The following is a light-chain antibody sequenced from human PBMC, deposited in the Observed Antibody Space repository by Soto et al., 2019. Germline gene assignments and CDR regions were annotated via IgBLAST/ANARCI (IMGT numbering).Light chain of an antibody. CDR3: QQSYSSPPT. CDR1: QSISNY. J-gene: IGKJ2*01. Sequence: DIQMTQSPSSLSASVGDRVTITCRASQSISNYLNWYQHKPGKAPNLLIFAASTFQSGVPSRFSGSRSGTDFTLTITHLQPEDFATYYCQQSYSSPPTFGQGTKLEIK. V-gene: IGKV1-39*01. CDR2: AAS.